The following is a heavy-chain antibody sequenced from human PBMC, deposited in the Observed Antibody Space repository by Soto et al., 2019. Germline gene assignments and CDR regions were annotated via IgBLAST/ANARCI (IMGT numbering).Heavy chain of an antibody. Sequence: ASVKVSCKASGYTFTSYYMHWVRQAPGQGLEWMGIINPSGGSTSYAKKFQGRVTMTRDTSTSTVYMELSSLRSEDTAVYYCARDPTYCSSTSCYRGYYYGMDVWGQGTTVTVSS. J-gene: IGHJ6*02. CDR1: GYTFTSYY. D-gene: IGHD2-2*01. CDR2: INPSGGST. CDR3: ARDPTYCSSTSCYRGYYYGMDV. V-gene: IGHV1-46*01.